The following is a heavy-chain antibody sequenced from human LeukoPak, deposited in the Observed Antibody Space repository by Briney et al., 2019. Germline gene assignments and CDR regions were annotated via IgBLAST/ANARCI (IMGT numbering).Heavy chain of an antibody. CDR3: TRGESGSFYFY. D-gene: IGHD1-26*01. Sequence: PGGSLRLSCTTSGFTFGDYAMNWVRQAPGKGLEWRGLISRRYHGGATEYAASMRDRFVISRDDSKGIAYLQMNSLKMEDTAVYYCTRGESGSFYFYWGQGALVTVSS. CDR1: GFTFGDYA. CDR2: ISRRYHGGAT. V-gene: IGHV3-49*04. J-gene: IGHJ4*02.